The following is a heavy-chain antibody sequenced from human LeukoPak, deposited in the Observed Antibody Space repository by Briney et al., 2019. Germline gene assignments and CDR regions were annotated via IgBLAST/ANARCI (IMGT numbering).Heavy chain of an antibody. V-gene: IGHV3-30*18. CDR1: GFTFSSYG. Sequence: PGGSLRLSCAASGFTFSSYGMHWVRQAPGKGLEWVAVISYDGSNKYYADSVKGRFTISRDNSKNTLYLQMTSLRAEDTAVYYCAKDRNYSGSGVYYNTDYWGQGTLVTVSS. CDR3: AKDRNYSGSGVYYNTDY. J-gene: IGHJ4*02. CDR2: ISYDGSNK. D-gene: IGHD3-10*01.